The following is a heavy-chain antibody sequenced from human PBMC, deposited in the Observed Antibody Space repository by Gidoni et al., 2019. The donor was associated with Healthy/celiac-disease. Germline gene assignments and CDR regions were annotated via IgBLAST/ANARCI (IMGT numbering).Heavy chain of an antibody. J-gene: IGHJ4*02. Sequence: ELQLLESGGGLVQPGGSLRLSCAASGFTFSSYAMSWVRQATGKGLAWVSAISGSGGSTYYADSVKGRFTISRDNSKNTLYLQMNSLRAEDTAVYYCAKDREQWLVRYYFDYWGQGTLVTVSS. CDR2: ISGSGGST. CDR3: AKDREQWLVRYYFDY. V-gene: IGHV3-23*01. D-gene: IGHD6-19*01. CDR1: GFTFSSYA.